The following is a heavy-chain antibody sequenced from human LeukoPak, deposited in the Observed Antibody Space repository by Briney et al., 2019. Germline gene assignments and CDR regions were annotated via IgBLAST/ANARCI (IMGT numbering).Heavy chain of an antibody. J-gene: IGHJ6*03. CDR2: INPSGSST. CDR1: GYSFTSHY. Sequence: ASVKVSCKASGYSFTSHYMHWVRQAPGQGLEWLGLINPSGSSTLYAQKFQGRVTMTRNTSISTAYMELSSLRSEDTAVYYCARSPRHYYYYYMDVRGKGTTVTISS. CDR3: ARSPRHYYYYYMDV. V-gene: IGHV1-46*01.